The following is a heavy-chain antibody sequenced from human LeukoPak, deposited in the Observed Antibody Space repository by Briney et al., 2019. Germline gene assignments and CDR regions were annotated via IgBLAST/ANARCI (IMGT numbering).Heavy chain of an antibody. CDR3: ALDCCTGSRFDH. CDR1: GFTVSSDY. Sequence: GGSLRLSCAVSGFTVSSDYMGWVRQAPGKGLEWVTGIYRDGSTYYADSVKGRFTISRDNSKNILYLQMNSLRVEDTALYYCALDCCTGSRFDHWGQGTLVSAPS. J-gene: IGHJ4*02. CDR2: IYRDGST. D-gene: IGHD2-8*02. V-gene: IGHV3-53*01.